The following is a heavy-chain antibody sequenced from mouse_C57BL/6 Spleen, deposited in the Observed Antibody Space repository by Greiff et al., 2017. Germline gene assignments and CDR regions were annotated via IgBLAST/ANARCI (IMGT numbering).Heavy chain of an antibody. Sequence: QVQLQQSGAELVRPGTSVTVSCKASGYAFTNYLIEWVKQRPGQGLEWIGVINPGRGGANYNEKMTGKATLTADNSSSTAYMQHSRLASEDSTDYFCTRRDLTGTVDYWGQGTTLTVSS. CDR3: TRRDLTGTVDY. J-gene: IGHJ2*01. D-gene: IGHD4-1*01. V-gene: IGHV1-54*01. CDR2: INPGRGGA. CDR1: GYAFTNYL.